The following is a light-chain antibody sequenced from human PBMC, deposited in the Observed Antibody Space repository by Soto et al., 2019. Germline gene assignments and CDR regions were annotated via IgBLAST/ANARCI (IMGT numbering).Light chain of an antibody. V-gene: IGLV2-14*01. CDR1: NSDVGGYNY. J-gene: IGLJ1*01. CDR2: EVS. Sequence: LTQPASVSGSPGQSITISCTGTNSDVGGYNYVSCYQQHPGKAPELMIYEVSHRPSGVSNRFSGSKSDNTASLTISGLQAEDEADYYCSSYTSISTLYVFGTGTKVTVL. CDR3: SSYTSISTLYV.